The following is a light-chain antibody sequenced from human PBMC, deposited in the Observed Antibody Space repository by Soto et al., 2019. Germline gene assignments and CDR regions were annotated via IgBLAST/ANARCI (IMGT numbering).Light chain of an antibody. CDR1: SGDVGSYNY. CDR2: EVT. Sequence: ALTQPASLSGSPGQSITISCTGTSGDVGSYNYVSWYQQGPGKAPKLMIYEVTNRPSGVSDRFSGSKSGNTASLTISGLRYEDEAEYYCGSYRTGVYVFGTGTKVTVL. J-gene: IGLJ1*01. CDR3: GSYRTGVYV. V-gene: IGLV2-14*01.